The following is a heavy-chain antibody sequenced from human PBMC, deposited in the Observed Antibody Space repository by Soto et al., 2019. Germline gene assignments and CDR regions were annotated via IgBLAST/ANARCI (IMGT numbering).Heavy chain of an antibody. CDR2: INPDGSEK. Sequence: GGSLRLSCAASGFTFSSFWMDWVRQAPGKGLEWVANINPDGSEKQYVDSVKGRFTISRDNAKNSLYLQMSSVTAEDSALYYCSRYLDSWGQGTRVTASS. V-gene: IGHV3-7*01. J-gene: IGHJ4*02. CDR3: SRYLDS. CDR1: GFTFSSFW.